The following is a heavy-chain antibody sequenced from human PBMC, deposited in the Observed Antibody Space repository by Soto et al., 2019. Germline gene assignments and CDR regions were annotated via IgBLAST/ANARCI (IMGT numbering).Heavy chain of an antibody. CDR1: GGSFSGYY. CDR2: INHSGST. CDR3: AVKLEAEGEYYYYIDV. Sequence: SETLSLTCAVYGGSFSGYYWSWIRQPPGKGLEWIGEINHSGSTNYNPCLKSRVTISVDTSKNQYSLKLSSVTAADTAVYYCAVKLEAEGEYYYYIDVWGKGTTVTVSS. V-gene: IGHV4-34*01. J-gene: IGHJ6*03. D-gene: IGHD1-1*01.